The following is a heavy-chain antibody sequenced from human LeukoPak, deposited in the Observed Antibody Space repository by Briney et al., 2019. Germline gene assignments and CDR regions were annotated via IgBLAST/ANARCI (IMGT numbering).Heavy chain of an antibody. D-gene: IGHD6-19*01. CDR1: GSTFSSYE. CDR3: ARKIAVAGKHYFDY. J-gene: IGHJ4*02. CDR2: ISSSGSTI. V-gene: IGHV3-48*03. Sequence: GGSLRLSCAASGSTFSSYEMNWVRQAPGKGLEWVSYISSSGSTIYYADSVKGRFTISRDNAKNSLYLQMNSLRAEDMAVYYCARKIAVAGKHYFDYWGQGTLVTVSS.